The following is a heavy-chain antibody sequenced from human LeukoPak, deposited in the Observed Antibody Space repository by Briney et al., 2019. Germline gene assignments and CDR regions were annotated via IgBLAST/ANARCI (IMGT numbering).Heavy chain of an antibody. CDR2: MSPKSGNT. V-gene: IGHV1-8*01. Sequence: ASVKVSCKASGYTFTSYDFNWVRQASGQGFEWMGWMSPKSGNTGYAQKFQGRVTMTRDTSISTAYMELSSLRSEDAAVYYCARALEGGHIDSWARGTLVTVSS. J-gene: IGHJ4*02. D-gene: IGHD3-16*01. CDR3: ARALEGGHIDS. CDR1: GYTFTSYD.